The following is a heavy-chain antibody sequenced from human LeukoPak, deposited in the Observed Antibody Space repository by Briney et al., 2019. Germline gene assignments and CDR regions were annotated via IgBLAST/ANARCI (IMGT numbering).Heavy chain of an antibody. V-gene: IGHV4-4*07. CDR3: ASSEWELLVFDY. D-gene: IGHD1-26*01. CDR1: SGSISSYY. J-gene: IGHJ4*02. Sequence: SETLSLTCTVSSGSISSYYWSWIRQPAGKGLEWIGRIYTSGSTNYNPSLKSRVTMSVDTSKNQFSLKLGSVTAADTAVYYCASSEWELLVFDYWGQGTLVTVSS. CDR2: IYTSGST.